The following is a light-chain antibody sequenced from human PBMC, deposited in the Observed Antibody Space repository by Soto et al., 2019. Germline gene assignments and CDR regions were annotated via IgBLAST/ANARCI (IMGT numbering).Light chain of an antibody. CDR3: QQYGSSRT. CDR2: DAS. J-gene: IGKJ1*01. CDR1: QDISNY. V-gene: IGKV1-33*01. Sequence: DIQMTQSPSSLSASVGDRVTITCQASQDISNYLNWYQQKPGKAPKLLIYDASNLETGVPSRFSGSGSGTDFTLTISRLEPEDFAVYYCQQYGSSRTFGQGTKVEIK.